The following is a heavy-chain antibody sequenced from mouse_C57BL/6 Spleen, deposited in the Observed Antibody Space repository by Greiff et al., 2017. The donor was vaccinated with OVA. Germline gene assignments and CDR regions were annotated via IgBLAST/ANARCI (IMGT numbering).Heavy chain of an antibody. D-gene: IGHD2-5*01. Sequence: QVQLKQPGAELVKPGASVKLSCKASGYTFTSYWMHWVKQRPGQGLEWIGMIHPNSGSTNYNEKFKSKATLTVDKSSSTAYMQLSSLTSEDSAVYYCARVIGAYYSNYGGLDYWGQGTTLTVSS. V-gene: IGHV1-64*01. CDR2: IHPNSGST. J-gene: IGHJ2*01. CDR1: GYTFTSYW. CDR3: ARVIGAYYSNYGGLDY.